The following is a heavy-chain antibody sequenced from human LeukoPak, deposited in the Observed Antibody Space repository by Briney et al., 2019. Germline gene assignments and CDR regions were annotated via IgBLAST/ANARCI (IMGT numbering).Heavy chain of an antibody. Sequence: ASVKVSCKASGYTFTSYGISWVRQAPGQGLEWMGWISAYNGNTNYAQKLQGRVTMTTDTSTSTAYMELSSLRSEDTAVYYCARDRAGSGDFDYWGQGTLVTVSS. CDR1: GYTFTSYG. V-gene: IGHV1-18*01. CDR2: ISAYNGNT. CDR3: ARDRAGSGDFDY. D-gene: IGHD3-10*01. J-gene: IGHJ4*02.